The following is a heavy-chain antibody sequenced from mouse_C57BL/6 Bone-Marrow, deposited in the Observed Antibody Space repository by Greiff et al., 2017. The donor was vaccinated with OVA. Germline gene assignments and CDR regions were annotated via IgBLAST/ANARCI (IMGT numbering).Heavy chain of an antibody. V-gene: IGHV1-58*01. Sequence: VHVKQSGAELVRPGSSVKMSCKTSGYTFTSYGINWVKQRPGQGLEWIGYIYIGNGYTEYNEKFKGKATLTSDTSSSTAYMQLSSLTSEDSAIYFCARRDYGYYWYFDVWGTGTTVTVSS. D-gene: IGHD2-2*01. CDR2: IYIGNGYT. CDR1: GYTFTSYG. J-gene: IGHJ1*03. CDR3: ARRDYGYYWYFDV.